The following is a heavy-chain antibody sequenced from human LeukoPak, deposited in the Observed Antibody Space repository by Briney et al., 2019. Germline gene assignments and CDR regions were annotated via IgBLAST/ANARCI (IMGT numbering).Heavy chain of an antibody. V-gene: IGHV3-7*01. J-gene: IGHJ6*03. D-gene: IGHD2-2*01. CDR2: IKQDGSEK. CDR3: ARGLHCSSTSCYAHYYYYDMDV. Sequence: PGGSLRLSCAASGFTFSNYWMSWVHQAPGKGLEWVANIKQDGSEKHYVDSVKGRFTISRDSAKNSLYLEMNSLRADDTAVYYCARGLHCSSTSCYAHYYYYDMDVWGKGTTVTVSS. CDR1: GFTFSNYW.